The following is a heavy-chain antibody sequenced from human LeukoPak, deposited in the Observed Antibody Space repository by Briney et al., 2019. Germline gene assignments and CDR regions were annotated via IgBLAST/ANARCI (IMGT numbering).Heavy chain of an antibody. J-gene: IGHJ4*02. CDR2: MNTTGST. CDR3: ARDWDY. Sequence: SETLSLTCTVSGDPISIGSYYWSWLRQPAGKGLEWIGHMNTTGSTKYNPSLKSRVTISVDASNNQFSLKVSSVTAADTAVYYCARDWDYWGQGTLVTVSS. CDR1: GDPISIGSYY. V-gene: IGHV4-61*09.